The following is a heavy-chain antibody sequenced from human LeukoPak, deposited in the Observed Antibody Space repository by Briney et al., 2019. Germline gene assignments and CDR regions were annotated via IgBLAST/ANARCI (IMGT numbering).Heavy chain of an antibody. D-gene: IGHD4-17*01. V-gene: IGHV3-7*03. CDR3: ASNLHDYGDYEAPAQFDY. CDR2: IKQDGSEK. J-gene: IGHJ4*02. Sequence: GGSLRLSCAASGFTFSSYWMSWVRQAPGKGLEWVANIKQDGSEKYYVDSMKGRFTISRDNAKNSLYLQMNSLRAEDTAVYYCASNLHDYGDYEAPAQFDYWGQGTLVTVSS. CDR1: GFTFSSYW.